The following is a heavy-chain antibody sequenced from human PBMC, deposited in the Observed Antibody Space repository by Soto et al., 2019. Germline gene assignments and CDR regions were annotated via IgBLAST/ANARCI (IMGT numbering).Heavy chain of an antibody. CDR3: VKDSAPRDGYKTKPGS. Sequence: PGGSLRLSCSASGFTFSIYAMHWVRQAPGKGPEYVSAVSTNGGTSYYADSVKGRFTISRDNSRNTLYLQMNSLRPEDTAVYYCVKDSAPRDGYKTKPGSWGLGTLVTVSS. J-gene: IGHJ5*02. V-gene: IGHV3-64D*06. D-gene: IGHD5-12*01. CDR2: VSTNGGTS. CDR1: GFTFSIYA.